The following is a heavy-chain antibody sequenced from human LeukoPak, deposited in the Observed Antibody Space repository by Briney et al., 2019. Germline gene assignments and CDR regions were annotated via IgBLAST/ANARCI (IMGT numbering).Heavy chain of an antibody. V-gene: IGHV4-39*07. Sequence: SETLSLTCTVSGGSISSSNYYWGWIRQPPGKGLEWIGNIYYSGSTNYNPSLKSRVTISVDTSKNQFSLKLSSVTAADTAVYYCARVHRDYYDSSGYYWRWPVRLYFDYWGQGTLVTVSS. J-gene: IGHJ4*02. CDR1: GGSISSSNYY. D-gene: IGHD3-22*01. CDR2: IYYSGST. CDR3: ARVHRDYYDSSGYYWRWPVRLYFDY.